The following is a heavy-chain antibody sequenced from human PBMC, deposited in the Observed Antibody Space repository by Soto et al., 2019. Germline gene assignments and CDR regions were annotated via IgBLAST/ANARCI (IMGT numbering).Heavy chain of an antibody. CDR1: GGSISSGGYY. CDR3: ARSGYSYGPNPLLY. D-gene: IGHD5-18*01. CDR2: INYSGST. Sequence: SETLSLTYTVSGGSISSGGYYWSWTRHPPGKGLEGIGYINYSGSTYYNPSLKSRVTISVDTSKNQFSLKLSSVTAADTAVYYCARSGYSYGPNPLLYWGQGTLVT. V-gene: IGHV4-31*03. J-gene: IGHJ4*02.